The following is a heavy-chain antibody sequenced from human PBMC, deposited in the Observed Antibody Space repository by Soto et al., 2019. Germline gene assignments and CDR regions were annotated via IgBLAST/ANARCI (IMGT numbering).Heavy chain of an antibody. D-gene: IGHD4-4*01. V-gene: IGHV3-23*01. CDR3: ARVEMTTITVFDY. J-gene: IGHJ4*01. CDR2: ISGSGGST. CDR1: GFTFSTYA. Sequence: GGSLRLSCAASGFTFSTYAMSWVRQAPGRGLEWVSTISGSGGSTYYADSVKGRFTFSRDNSKNTLYLQINSLRAEDTAVYYCARVEMTTITVFDYWGHGTLVTVSS.